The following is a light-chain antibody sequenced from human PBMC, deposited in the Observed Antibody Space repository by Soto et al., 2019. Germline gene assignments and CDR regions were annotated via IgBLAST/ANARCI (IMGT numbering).Light chain of an antibody. CDR3: AVWDDSLNGWV. J-gene: IGLJ3*02. CDR2: NND. V-gene: IGLV1-44*01. Sequence: QSVLTQAPSASGTPGQRVTISCSGTSSNIGSNTVNWYQQLPGTAPKLHIYNNDQRPSGVPDRFSGSKSGTSASLAIGGLQSEDEADYYCAVWDDSLNGWVFGGGTKVTVL. CDR1: SSNIGSNT.